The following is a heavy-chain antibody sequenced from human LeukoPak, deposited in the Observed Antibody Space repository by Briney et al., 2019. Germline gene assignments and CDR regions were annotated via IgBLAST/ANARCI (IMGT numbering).Heavy chain of an antibody. Sequence: GGSLRLSCAASGFTFSSYGMHWVRQAPGKGLEWVGRVRSNADGGTTDYAAPVKGRFTISRDDSNNTLFLQMNSLKTEDTAVYYCARESYTIFGVVIARNYYFDFWGQGTLVTVSS. J-gene: IGHJ4*02. CDR1: GFTFSSYG. V-gene: IGHV3-15*01. CDR3: ARESYTIFGVVIARNYYFDF. D-gene: IGHD3-3*01. CDR2: VRSNADGGTT.